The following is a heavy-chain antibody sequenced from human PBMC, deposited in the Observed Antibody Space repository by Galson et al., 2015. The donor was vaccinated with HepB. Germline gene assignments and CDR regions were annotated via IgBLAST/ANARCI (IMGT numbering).Heavy chain of an antibody. Sequence: SLRLSCAASGFTFSSYAMHWVRQAPGKGLEWVAVISYDGSNKYYADSVKGRFTISRDNSKNTLYLQMNSLRAEDTAVYYCARDSNYSYYYDSSGYPDDWGQGTLVTVSS. CDR3: ARDSNYSYYYDSSGYPDD. V-gene: IGHV3-30*04. CDR2: ISYDGSNK. D-gene: IGHD3-22*01. CDR1: GFTFSSYA. J-gene: IGHJ4*02.